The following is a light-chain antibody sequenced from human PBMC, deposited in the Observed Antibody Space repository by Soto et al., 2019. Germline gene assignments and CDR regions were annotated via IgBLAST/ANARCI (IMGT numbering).Light chain of an antibody. CDR2: LNSDGSH. J-gene: IGLJ2*01. CDR1: RGHSSYA. CDR3: QTWGTGI. V-gene: IGLV4-69*01. Sequence: QSVLTQSPSASASLGASVKLTCTLSRGHSSYAIAWHQQQPEKGPRYLMKLNSDGSHSKGDGIPDRFSGSSSGAERYLTISSLQSEDEADYYCQTWGTGIFGGGTKLTVL.